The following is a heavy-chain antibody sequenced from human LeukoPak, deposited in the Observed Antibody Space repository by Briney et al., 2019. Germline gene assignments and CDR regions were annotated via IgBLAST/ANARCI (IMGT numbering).Heavy chain of an antibody. CDR2: ISYDGSNK. Sequence: PGGSLRLSCAASGFTFSSYAMHWVRQAPGKGLEWVAVISYDGSNKYYADSVKGRFTISRDNSKNTLYLQMNSLRAEDTTVYYCASDSYGYDGDYWGQGTLVTVSS. V-gene: IGHV3-30-3*01. D-gene: IGHD5-18*01. CDR3: ASDSYGYDGDY. J-gene: IGHJ4*02. CDR1: GFTFSSYA.